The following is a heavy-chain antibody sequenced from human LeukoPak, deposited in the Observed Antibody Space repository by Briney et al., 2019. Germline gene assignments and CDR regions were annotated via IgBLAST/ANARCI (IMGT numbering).Heavy chain of an antibody. CDR1: GYSFTNYW. Sequence: GESLKISCKGSGYSFTNYWIGWVRQMPGKGLEWMGIIYPGDSDTRYSPSFQGQVTISADKSITTAYLQWSSLKASDTAMYYCARRMVRGVIISWFDLWGQGTLVTVSS. CDR2: IYPGDSDT. CDR3: ARRMVRGVIISWFDL. V-gene: IGHV5-51*01. D-gene: IGHD3-10*01. J-gene: IGHJ5*02.